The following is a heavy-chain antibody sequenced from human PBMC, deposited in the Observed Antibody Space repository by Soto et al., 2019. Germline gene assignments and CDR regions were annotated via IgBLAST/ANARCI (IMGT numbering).Heavy chain of an antibody. D-gene: IGHD1-1*01. CDR1: GGSISSSNW. Sequence: SETLSLTCAVSGGSISSSNWWNWVRQPPEKGLEWIGEIYHSGSTNYNPSLKSRVTISVDTSKNQFSLKLSSVTAADTAVYYCARRYGYSFDYWGQGTLVTVSS. CDR2: IYHSGST. J-gene: IGHJ4*02. V-gene: IGHV4-4*02. CDR3: ARRYGYSFDY.